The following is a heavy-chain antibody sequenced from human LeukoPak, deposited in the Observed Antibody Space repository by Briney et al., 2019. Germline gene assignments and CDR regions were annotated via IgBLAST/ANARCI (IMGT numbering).Heavy chain of an antibody. CDR1: GDSVNNRAYY. CDR2: VYNSGTT. J-gene: IGHJ4*02. CDR3: ARSRVPDY. Sequence: SETLSLTCTVSGDSVNNRAYYWSWIRQPPGKGLEWIGYVYNSGTTSYNPSLKSRVTILADTSKNQFSLKASSVTAADTAVYYCARSRVPDYWGQGILVSVSS. V-gene: IGHV4-31*03.